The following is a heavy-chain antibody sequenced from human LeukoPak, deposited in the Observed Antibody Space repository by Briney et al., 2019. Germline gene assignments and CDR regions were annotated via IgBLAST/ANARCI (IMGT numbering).Heavy chain of an antibody. CDR2: INPNTGGT. CDR3: ARDGGHCSGGSCYWFDP. V-gene: IGHV1-2*02. J-gene: IGHJ5*02. Sequence: ASVKDSCQASGYFLTRYSIHWVRQVAGQRLAWMGWINPNTGGTNYAQKFQGRVTMTSDTFIRTAYMELTSLRSDDTAVYYCARDGGHCSGGSCYWFDPWGQGTQVIVTS. D-gene: IGHD2-15*01. CDR1: GYFLTRYS.